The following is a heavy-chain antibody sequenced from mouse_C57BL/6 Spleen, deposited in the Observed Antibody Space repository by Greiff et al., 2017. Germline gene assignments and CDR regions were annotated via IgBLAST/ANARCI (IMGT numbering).Heavy chain of an antibody. CDR1: GYTFTDYN. J-gene: IGHJ2*01. D-gene: IGHD1-1*01. V-gene: IGHV1-22*01. CDR2: INPNNGGT. Sequence: VQLQQSGPELVKPGASVKMSCKASGYTFTDYNMHWVKQSHGKSLEWLGYINPNNGGTSYNQKFKGKATLTVNKPSSTAYMQLRSLTSEDSAVYYCARWTYGSSTDYWGQGTTLTVSS. CDR3: ARWTYGSSTDY.